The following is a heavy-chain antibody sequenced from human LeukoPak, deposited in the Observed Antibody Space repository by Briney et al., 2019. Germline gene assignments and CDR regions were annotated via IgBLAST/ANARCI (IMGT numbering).Heavy chain of an antibody. D-gene: IGHD6-25*01. CDR3: ARDPSHSSDYYGMDV. CDR1: GFTFSSYS. V-gene: IGHV3-48*01. Sequence: PGGSLRLSCAASGFTFSSYSMNWVRQAPGKGLEWVSYISSSSSTIYYADSVKGRFTISRDNAKNSLYLQMNSLRAEDTAVYCCARDPSHSSDYYGMDVWGQGTTVTVSS. CDR2: ISSSSSTI. J-gene: IGHJ6*02.